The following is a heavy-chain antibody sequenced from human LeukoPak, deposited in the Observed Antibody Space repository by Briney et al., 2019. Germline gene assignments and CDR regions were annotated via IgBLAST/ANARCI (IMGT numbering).Heavy chain of an antibody. D-gene: IGHD2-2*01. CDR1: GFTFSSYS. V-gene: IGHV3-48*04. CDR2: ISSSSSTI. CDR3: ARVGRYCSSTSCPYYYMDV. J-gene: IGHJ6*03. Sequence: GGSLRLSCAASGFTFSSYSMNWVRQAPGKGLEWVSYISSSSSTIYYADSVKGRFTISRDNAKNSLYLQMNSLRAEDTAVYYCARVGRYCSSTSCPYYYMDVWAKGPRSPSP.